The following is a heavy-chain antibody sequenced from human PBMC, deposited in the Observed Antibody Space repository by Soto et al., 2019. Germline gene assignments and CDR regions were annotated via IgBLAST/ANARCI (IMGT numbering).Heavy chain of an antibody. CDR3: ARLYTWIMDY. D-gene: IGHD5-12*01. CDR2: IWYDGSNK. Sequence: LRLSCAASGFNFRNYGMHWVRQAPGKGLEWVAIIWYDGSNKYYADSVKGRFTISRDNSKNTLYLQIDSLRVEDTAVYYCARLYTWIMDYWGQGSMVTVSS. V-gene: IGHV3-33*01. CDR1: GFNFRNYG. J-gene: IGHJ4*02.